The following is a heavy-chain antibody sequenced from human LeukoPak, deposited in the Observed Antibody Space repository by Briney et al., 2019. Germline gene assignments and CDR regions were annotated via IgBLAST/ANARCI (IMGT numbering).Heavy chain of an antibody. CDR1: GFTFSSYE. J-gene: IGHJ6*03. D-gene: IGHD3-3*02. Sequence: PGGSLRLSCAASGFTFSSYEMNWVRQAPGKGLEWVSSISSSSSSYKYYADSVKGRFTVSRDNAKNSLYLQMNSLRADDTAVYYCAREKSFLEWLSTGRRDGYYMDVWGKGTTVTVSS. CDR2: ISSSSSSYK. V-gene: IGHV3-21*01. CDR3: AREKSFLEWLSTGRRDGYYMDV.